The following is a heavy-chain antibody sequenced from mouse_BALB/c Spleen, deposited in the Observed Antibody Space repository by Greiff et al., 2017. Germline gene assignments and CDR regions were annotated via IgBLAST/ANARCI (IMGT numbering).Heavy chain of an antibody. CDR3: ARRGGTYYFDY. D-gene: IGHD5-1*01. Sequence: EVQVVESGGGLVKPGGSLKLSCAASGFTFSSYAMSWVRQTPEKRLEWVATISSGGSYTYYPDSVKGRFTISRDNAKNTLYLQMSSLRSEDTAMYYCARRGGTYYFDYWGQGTTLTVSS. CDR2: ISSGGSYT. J-gene: IGHJ2*01. V-gene: IGHV5-9-3*01. CDR1: GFTFSSYA.